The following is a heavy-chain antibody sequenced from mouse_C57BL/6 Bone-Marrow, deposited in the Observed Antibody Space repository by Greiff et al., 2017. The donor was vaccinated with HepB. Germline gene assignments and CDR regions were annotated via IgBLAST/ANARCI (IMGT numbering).Heavy chain of an antibody. CDR1: GYTFTSYW. CDR3: ARSLLLWLRRRGFAY. D-gene: IGHD2-2*01. J-gene: IGHJ3*01. Sequence: QVHVKQSGAELAKPGASVKLSCKASGYTFTSYWMHWVKQRPGQGLEWIGYINPSSGYTKYNQKFKDKATLTADKSSSTAYMQLSSLTYEDSAVYYCARSLLLWLRRRGFAYWGQGTLVTVSA. CDR2: INPSSGYT. V-gene: IGHV1-7*01.